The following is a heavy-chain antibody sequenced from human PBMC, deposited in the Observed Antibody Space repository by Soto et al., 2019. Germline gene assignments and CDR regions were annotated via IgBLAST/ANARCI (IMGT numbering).Heavy chain of an antibody. CDR2: IDPSDSYT. J-gene: IGHJ6*02. V-gene: IGHV5-10-1*01. D-gene: IGHD4-4*01. Sequence: RGESLKISCKGSGYSFTSYWISWVRQMPGKGLEWMGRIDPSDSYTNYSPSFQGHVTISADKSISTANLQWSSLKASDTAMYYCARLTDDYKVGYYYYGMDVWGQGTTVTVSS. CDR1: GYSFTSYW. CDR3: ARLTDDYKVGYYYYGMDV.